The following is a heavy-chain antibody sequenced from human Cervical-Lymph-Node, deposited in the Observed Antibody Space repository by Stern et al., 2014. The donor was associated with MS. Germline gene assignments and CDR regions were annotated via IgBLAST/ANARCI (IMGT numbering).Heavy chain of an antibody. CDR2: ISHDGSNK. V-gene: IGHV3-30*18. J-gene: IGHJ4*02. CDR3: AKDYYDFWSGYYTYYFDY. Sequence: MQLVESGGGVVQPGRSLRLSCAASGFTFSSYAMHWVRQAPGKGLEWVAVISHDGSNKYYADSVKGRFTISRDNSKNTLYLQMSSLRAEDTAVYYCAKDYYDFWSGYYTYYFDYWGQGTLVTVSS. D-gene: IGHD3-3*01. CDR1: GFTFSSYA.